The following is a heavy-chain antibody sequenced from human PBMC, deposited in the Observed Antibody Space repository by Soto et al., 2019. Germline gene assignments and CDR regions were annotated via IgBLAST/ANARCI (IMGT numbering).Heavy chain of an antibody. CDR3: ARHSMTTEFNWFDP. Sequence: SETLSLTCTVSGGSISSSSYYWGWIRQPPGKGLEWIGSIYYSGSTYYNPSLKSRVTISVDTSKNQFSLKLSSVTAADTAVYYCARHSMTTEFNWFDPWGQGTLVTVSS. D-gene: IGHD4-17*01. J-gene: IGHJ5*02. CDR2: IYYSGST. CDR1: GGSISSSSYY. V-gene: IGHV4-39*01.